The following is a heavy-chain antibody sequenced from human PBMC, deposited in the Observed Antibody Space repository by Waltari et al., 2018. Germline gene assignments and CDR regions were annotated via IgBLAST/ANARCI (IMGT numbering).Heavy chain of an antibody. CDR2: IYYSGST. J-gene: IGHJ5*02. CDR3: AREGSRSHWFDP. V-gene: IGHV4-59*11. CDR1: GGSISSHY. Sequence: QVQLQESGPGLVKPSETLSLTCTVSGGSISSHYWSWIRQPPGKGLEWIGYIYYSGSTKYNPSLKRRVTISVDTSKNQFSLKLSAVTAADTAVYYCAREGSRSHWFDPWGQGTLVTVSS.